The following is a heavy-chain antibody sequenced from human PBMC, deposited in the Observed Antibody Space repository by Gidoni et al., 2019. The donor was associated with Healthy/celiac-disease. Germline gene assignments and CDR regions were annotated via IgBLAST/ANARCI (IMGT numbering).Heavy chain of an antibody. CDR2: ST. CDR3: ATDPGGDAFDI. Sequence: STYYNPSLKSRVTISVDTSKNQFSLKLSSVTAADTAVYYCATDPGGDAFDIWGQGTMVTVSS. J-gene: IGHJ3*02. V-gene: IGHV4-39*01.